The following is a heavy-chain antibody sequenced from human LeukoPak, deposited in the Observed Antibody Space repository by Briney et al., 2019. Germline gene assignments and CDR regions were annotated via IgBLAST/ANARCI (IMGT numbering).Heavy chain of an antibody. D-gene: IGHD2-21*01. CDR3: ARSYCGGDCTRDY. Sequence: SETLSLTCAVSGYSISSGYYWDWVRQPPGKGLEWIGSIYPSGNTYYNPSLKSRVTISLDTSKNQFSLKLSSVTAADTAFYFCARSYCGGDCTRDYWGQGTLVTVSS. CDR1: GYSISSGYY. J-gene: IGHJ4*02. CDR2: IYPSGNT. V-gene: IGHV4-38-2*01.